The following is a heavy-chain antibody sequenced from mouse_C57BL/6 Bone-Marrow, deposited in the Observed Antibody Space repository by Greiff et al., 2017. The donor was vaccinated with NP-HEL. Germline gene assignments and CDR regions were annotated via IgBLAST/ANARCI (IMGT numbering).Heavy chain of an antibody. V-gene: IGHV1-55*01. J-gene: IGHJ4*01. CDR3: AREGANWDDYAMDY. CDR2: IYPGSGST. CDR1: GYTFTSYW. D-gene: IGHD4-1*02. Sequence: QVQLQQSGAELVKPGASVKMSCTASGYTFTSYWITWVKQRPGQGLEWIGDIYPGSGSTNYNEKFKSKATLTVDTSSSTAYMQLSSLTSEDSAVYYCAREGANWDDYAMDYWGQGTTVTVSS.